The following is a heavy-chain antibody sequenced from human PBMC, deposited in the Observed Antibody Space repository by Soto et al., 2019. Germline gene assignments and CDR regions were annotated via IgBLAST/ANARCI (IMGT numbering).Heavy chain of an antibody. CDR2: ISYDGSNK. CDR1: GFTFSSYA. V-gene: IGHV3-30-3*01. J-gene: IGHJ4*02. D-gene: IGHD3-3*01. CDR3: ARAPAGTVFAECTYSFDY. Sequence: QVQLVESGGGVVQPGRSLRLSCAASGFTFSSYAMHWVRQAPGKGLEWVAVISYDGSNKYYADSVKGRFTTSRDNSTNTPYLLMNTLRAAVTSVYYCARAPAGTVFAECTYSFDYLGQGTLVTVSS.